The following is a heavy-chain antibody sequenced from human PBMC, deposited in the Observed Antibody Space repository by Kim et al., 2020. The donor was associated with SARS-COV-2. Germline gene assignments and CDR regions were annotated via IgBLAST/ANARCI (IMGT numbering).Heavy chain of an antibody. V-gene: IGHV4-31*03. J-gene: IGHJ3*02. CDR3: ARGSGITIFGVVMIDAFDI. D-gene: IGHD3-3*01. Sequence: SETLSLTCTVSGGSISSGGYYWSWIRQHPGKGLEWIGYIYYSGSTYYNPSLKSRVTISVDTSNNQFSLKLSSVTAADTAVYYCARGSGITIFGVVMIDAFDIWGQGKMVTVSS. CDR2: IYYSGST. CDR1: GGSISSGGYY.